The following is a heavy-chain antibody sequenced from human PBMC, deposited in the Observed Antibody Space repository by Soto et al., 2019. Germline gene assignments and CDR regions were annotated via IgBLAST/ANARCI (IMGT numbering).Heavy chain of an antibody. D-gene: IGHD3-10*01. CDR1: GYIFTSND. J-gene: IGHJ4*02. CDR2: IRVRNGDT. CDR3: ARESRTWVDGVIGPGDY. Sequence: QVQFVQSGAEVKEPGDSVKVSCRASGYIFTSNDITWVRQAPGQGLEWMGWIRVRNGDTHYGPKFRGRVPVTRDTSTSTAYMELRSLRSDDTAVYYCARESRTWVDGVIGPGDYWGQGTLVTVSS. V-gene: IGHV1-18*01.